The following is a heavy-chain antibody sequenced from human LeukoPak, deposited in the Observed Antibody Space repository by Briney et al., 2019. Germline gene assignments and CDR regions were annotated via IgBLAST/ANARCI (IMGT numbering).Heavy chain of an antibody. Sequence: PSETLSLTCTVSRGSITSYYWSWIRQPPGKRLEWIGYIHYSGSPNYNPSLKSRVTISEDTTKNQFSLNLTSVTAADTAVYYCARYTPKKMLNGLRTFDIWGQGTMVTVSS. J-gene: IGHJ3*02. CDR2: IHYSGSP. CDR1: RGSITSYY. V-gene: IGHV4-59*01. D-gene: IGHD5-12*01. CDR3: ARYTPKKMLNGLRTFDI.